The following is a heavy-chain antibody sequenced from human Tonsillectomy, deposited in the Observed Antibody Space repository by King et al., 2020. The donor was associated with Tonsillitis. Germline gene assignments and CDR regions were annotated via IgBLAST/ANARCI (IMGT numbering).Heavy chain of an antibody. CDR3: ARSLYYFDSSSSELSHFDY. Sequence: QLVQSGAEVKKPGESLKISCKGSGYGFTSYWIGWVRQMPGKGLEWMGMISPGDSDTRYSPSFQGQVTISADKSISTAYLQWSSLKASDTAMYFCARSLYYFDSSSSELSHFDYWGQGPLVTVSS. J-gene: IGHJ4*02. V-gene: IGHV5-51*01. CDR1: GYGFTSYW. D-gene: IGHD3-22*01. CDR2: ISPGDSDT.